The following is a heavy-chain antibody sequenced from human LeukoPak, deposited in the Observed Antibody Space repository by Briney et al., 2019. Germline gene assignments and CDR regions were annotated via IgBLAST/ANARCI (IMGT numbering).Heavy chain of an antibody. CDR1: GFTFSADW. CDR2: IKQDGSEK. Sequence: GGSLRLSCVASGFTFSADWMHWVRQAPGKGLEWVANIKQDGSEKYYVDSVKGRFTISRDNAKNSLYLQMNSLRAEDTAVYYCARAGWRYYLDYWGQGTLVTVSS. V-gene: IGHV3-7*01. D-gene: IGHD2-21*01. CDR3: ARAGWRYYLDY. J-gene: IGHJ4*02.